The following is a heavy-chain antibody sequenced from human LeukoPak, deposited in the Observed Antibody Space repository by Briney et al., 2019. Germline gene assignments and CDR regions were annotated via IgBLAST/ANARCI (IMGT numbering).Heavy chain of an antibody. D-gene: IGHD2-2*01. V-gene: IGHV3-23*01. CDR3: AKVPSRHVFEWVPAAMIFDY. CDR2: ISGSGGST. Sequence: PGGSLRLSCAASGFTFSSYAMSWVRQAPGKGLEWVSAISGSGGSTYYADSVKGRFTISRDSSKNTLYLQMNSLRAEDTAVYYCAKVPSRHVFEWVPAAMIFDYWGQGTLVTVSS. J-gene: IGHJ4*02. CDR1: GFTFSSYA.